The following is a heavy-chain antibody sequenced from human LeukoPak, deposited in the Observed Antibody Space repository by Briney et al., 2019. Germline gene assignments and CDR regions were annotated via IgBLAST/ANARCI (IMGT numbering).Heavy chain of an antibody. CDR1: GFTFSSYS. Sequence: GGSLRLSCAASGFTFSSYSMNWVRQAPGKGLEWVSSISSSSSYIYYADSVKGRFTISRDNAKNSLYLQMNSLRAEDTAVYYCAKDLEPTPYYDSSGYYDDYWGQGTLVTVSS. J-gene: IGHJ4*02. D-gene: IGHD3-22*01. CDR3: AKDLEPTPYYDSSGYYDDY. V-gene: IGHV3-21*04. CDR2: ISSSSSYI.